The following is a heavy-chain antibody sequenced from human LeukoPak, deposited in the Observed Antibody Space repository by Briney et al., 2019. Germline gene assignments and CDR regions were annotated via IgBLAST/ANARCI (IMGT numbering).Heavy chain of an antibody. CDR2: ISGSGGST. CDR1: GFTFSSYG. V-gene: IGHV3-23*01. Sequence: GGSLRLSCAASGFTFSSYGMSWVRQAPGKGLEWVSAISGSGGSTYYADSVKGRFTISRDNSKNTLYLQMNSLRAEDTAVYYCAPAHYYDSSGYYSVFDYWGQGTLVTVSS. D-gene: IGHD3-22*01. CDR3: APAHYYDSSGYYSVFDY. J-gene: IGHJ4*02.